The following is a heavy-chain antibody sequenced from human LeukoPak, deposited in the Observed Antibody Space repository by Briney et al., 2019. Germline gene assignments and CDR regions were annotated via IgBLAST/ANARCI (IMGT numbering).Heavy chain of an antibody. Sequence: SVKVSCKASGGTFSSYAISWVRQAPGQGLEWMGRIIPIFGTANYAQKFQGRVTITTDESTSTAYMELSSLRSEDTAVYYCARDLRSSITIFGVVTPEYYFDYWGQGTLVTVSS. CDR1: GGTFSSYA. CDR2: IIPIFGTA. V-gene: IGHV1-69*05. D-gene: IGHD3-3*01. J-gene: IGHJ4*02. CDR3: ARDLRSSITIFGVVTPEYYFDY.